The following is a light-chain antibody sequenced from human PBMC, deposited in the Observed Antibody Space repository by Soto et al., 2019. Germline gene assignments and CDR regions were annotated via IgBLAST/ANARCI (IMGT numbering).Light chain of an antibody. CDR1: QSLSSSY. CDR3: QYYGNSPLT. V-gene: IGKV3-20*01. Sequence: EIVLTQSPGTLSLSPGERATLSCRASQSLSSSYLAWYQQKPGQAPRLLIYGASSRATAIPDRFSGGGSGTDFTLTITRLEPEDFAVYYCQYYGNSPLTFGQGTKV. J-gene: IGKJ1*01. CDR2: GAS.